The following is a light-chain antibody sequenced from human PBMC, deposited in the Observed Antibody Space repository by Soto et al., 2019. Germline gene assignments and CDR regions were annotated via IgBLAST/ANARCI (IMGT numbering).Light chain of an antibody. CDR2: LAS. Sequence: QLTQSPSSLSASVGDTVTITCRASQDISSYLAWYQQSPGRAPKLLIFLASTLHTGVPSRFSGSGSGTEFNLSISSLQPEDFASYYCQQLDSDPPWTFGQGTRVESK. CDR3: QQLDSDPPWT. J-gene: IGKJ1*01. V-gene: IGKV1-9*01. CDR1: QDISSY.